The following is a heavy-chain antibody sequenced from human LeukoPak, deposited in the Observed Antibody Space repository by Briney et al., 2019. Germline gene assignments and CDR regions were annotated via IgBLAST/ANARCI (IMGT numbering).Heavy chain of an antibody. J-gene: IGHJ6*02. V-gene: IGHV3-33*01. CDR2: IWYDGSNK. Sequence: GGSLRLSCAASGFTFCSYGMHWVRQAPGKGLEWVAVIWYDGSNKYYADSVKGRFTISRDNSKNTLYLQMNSLRAEDTAVYYCARDRGIVSTTVTFRSDLRRYYGMDVWGQGTTVTVSS. D-gene: IGHD4-17*01. CDR3: ARDRGIVSTTVTFRSDLRRYYGMDV. CDR1: GFTFCSYG.